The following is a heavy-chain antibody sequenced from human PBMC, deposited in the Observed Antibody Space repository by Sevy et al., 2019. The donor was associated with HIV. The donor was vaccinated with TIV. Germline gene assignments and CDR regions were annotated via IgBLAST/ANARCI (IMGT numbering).Heavy chain of an antibody. D-gene: IGHD3-3*01. CDR3: ARDGNLWSGYSLYYYYMDV. J-gene: IGHJ6*03. CDR1: GFTFSSYA. CDR2: ISYDGSNK. Sequence: CLRLSCAASGFTFSSYAMHWVRQAPGKGLERVAVISYDGSNKYYADSVKGRFTISRYNSKNTLYLQMNSLRAEDTAEYYCARDGNLWSGYSLYYYYMDVWGKGTTVTVSS. V-gene: IGHV3-30-3*01.